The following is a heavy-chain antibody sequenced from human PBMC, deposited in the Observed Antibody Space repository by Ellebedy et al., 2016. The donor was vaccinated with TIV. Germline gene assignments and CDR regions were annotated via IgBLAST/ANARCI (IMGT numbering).Heavy chain of an antibody. V-gene: IGHV3-7*01. J-gene: IGHJ4*02. CDR3: AGRGY. CDR1: GFTFSNSW. Sequence: GESLKISXTASGFTFSNSWMNWVRQAPGKGLEWVANIKRDGSDEYYVDSVKGRFTISRDNAKNSLYLQMNSLRAEDTAVYYCAGRGYWGQGTLVTVSS. CDR2: IKRDGSDE.